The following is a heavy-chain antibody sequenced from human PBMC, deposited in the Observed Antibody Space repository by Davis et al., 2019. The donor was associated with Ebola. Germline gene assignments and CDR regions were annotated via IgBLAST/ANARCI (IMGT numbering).Heavy chain of an antibody. CDR1: GFTFSDYY. J-gene: IGHJ4*02. Sequence: PGGSLRLSCAASGFTFSDYYMSWIRQAPGKGLEWVSAISGSGGSIYYADSVKGRFTISRDNSKNTLYLQMNSLRAEDTAVYYCAKKSGYYGSGSQYYFDYWGQGTLVTVSS. V-gene: IGHV3-23*01. CDR3: AKKSGYYGSGSQYYFDY. D-gene: IGHD3-10*01. CDR2: ISGSGGSI.